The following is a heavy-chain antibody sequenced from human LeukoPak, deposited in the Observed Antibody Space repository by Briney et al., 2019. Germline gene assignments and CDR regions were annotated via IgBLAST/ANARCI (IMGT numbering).Heavy chain of an antibody. D-gene: IGHD2-21*02. CDR3: ARENIVVVTAIRDAFDI. J-gene: IGHJ3*02. CDR1: GFTFSSYI. Sequence: QPGGSLRLSGAASGFTFSSYIMNWVRQAPGKGLEWVSYISSGSSTIYYADSVKGRFTISRDNAKDSLCLQMNSLRDEDTAVYYCARENIVVVTAIRDAFDIWGQGTMVTVSS. V-gene: IGHV3-48*02. CDR2: ISSGSSTI.